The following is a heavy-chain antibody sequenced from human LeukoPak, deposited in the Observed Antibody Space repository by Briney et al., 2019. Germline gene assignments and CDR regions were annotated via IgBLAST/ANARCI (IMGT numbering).Heavy chain of an antibody. J-gene: IGHJ3*02. D-gene: IGHD1-7*01. Sequence: PSETLSLTCTVSGGSFSSYYWTWIRQPAGKGLEWIGRVYTSGSTHYNPSLETRLTMSVDTSKNQFSLKLSSVTAADTAVYYCARLITGTTTAFDIWGQGTMVTVSS. CDR3: ARLITGTTTAFDI. CDR1: GGSFSSYY. V-gene: IGHV4-4*07. CDR2: VYTSGST.